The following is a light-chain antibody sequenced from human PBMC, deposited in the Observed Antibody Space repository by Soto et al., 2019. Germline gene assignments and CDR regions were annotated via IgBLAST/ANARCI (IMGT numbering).Light chain of an antibody. V-gene: IGLV1-40*01. CDR1: SSNIGAGYD. Sequence: QSVLTQPPSVSGAPGQRVTISCTGSSSNIGAGYDVHWYRQLPGTAPKLLIYGNSNRPSGVPDRFSGSKSGTSASLAITGLQAKDEGDYYCQSYDSSLSGVVFGGGTKLTVL. CDR3: QSYDSSLSGVV. CDR2: GNS. J-gene: IGLJ2*01.